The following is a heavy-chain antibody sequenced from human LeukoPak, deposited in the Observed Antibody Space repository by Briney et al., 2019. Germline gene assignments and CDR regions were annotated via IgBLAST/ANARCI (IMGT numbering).Heavy chain of an antibody. CDR2: ISGSGGST. V-gene: IGHV3-23*01. CDR3: AKDGLPWGLRYFDY. CDR1: GFTFSSYA. Sequence: GGSLRLSCAASGFTFSSYAMSWVRQAPGGGLEWVSAISGSGGSTYYADSVKGRFTISRDNSKNTLYLQMNSLRAEDTAVYYCAKDGLPWGLRYFDYWGQGTLVTVSS. D-gene: IGHD3/OR15-3a*01. J-gene: IGHJ4*02.